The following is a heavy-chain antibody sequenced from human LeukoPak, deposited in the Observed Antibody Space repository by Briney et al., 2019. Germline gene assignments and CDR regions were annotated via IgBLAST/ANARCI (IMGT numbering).Heavy chain of an antibody. CDR2: INHSGST. CDR1: GGSFSGYY. CDR3: ARQRPIAALDY. V-gene: IGHV4-34*01. D-gene: IGHD6-6*01. Sequence: SETLSLTCAVYGGSFSGYYWIWIRQPPGKGLEWIGEINHSGSTNYNPSLKSRVTITVDTSKNQFSLKLSSVTVADTAVYYCARQRPIAALDYWGQGTLVTVSS. J-gene: IGHJ4*02.